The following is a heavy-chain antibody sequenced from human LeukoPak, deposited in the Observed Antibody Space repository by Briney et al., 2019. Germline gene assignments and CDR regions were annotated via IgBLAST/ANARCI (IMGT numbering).Heavy chain of an antibody. J-gene: IGHJ6*03. CDR3: AREMAPILYCTNGVCYEVDYYYYMDV. V-gene: IGHV4-4*07. CDR1: GGSISSYY. D-gene: IGHD2-8*01. CDR2: IYTSGST. Sequence: SETLSLTCTVSGGSISSYYWSWIRQPAGKGLEWIGRIYTSGSTNYNPSLNSRVTISVDTSKNQFSLKLSSVTAADTAVYYCAREMAPILYCTNGVCYEVDYYYYMDVWGKGTTVTVSS.